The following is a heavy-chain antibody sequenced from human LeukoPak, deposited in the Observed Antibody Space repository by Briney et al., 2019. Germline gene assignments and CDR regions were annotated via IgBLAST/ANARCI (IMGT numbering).Heavy chain of an antibody. V-gene: IGHV4-39*07. J-gene: IGHJ4*02. Sequence: SETLSLTCTVSGGSISSSSYYWGWIRQPPGKGLEWIGSIYYSGSTYYNPSLKSRVTISVDTSKNQFSLKLSSVTAADTAVYYCARAGYYYDSSGYYSDYFDYWGQGTLVTVSS. CDR1: GGSISSSSYY. CDR2: IYYSGST. CDR3: ARAGYYYDSSGYYSDYFDY. D-gene: IGHD3-22*01.